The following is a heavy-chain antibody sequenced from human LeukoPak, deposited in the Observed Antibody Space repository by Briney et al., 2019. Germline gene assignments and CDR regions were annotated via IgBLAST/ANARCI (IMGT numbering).Heavy chain of an antibody. Sequence: GASVKVSCKASGGTFSSYTISWVRQVPGQGLEWMGRIIPILGIANYAQKFQGRVTITADKSTSTAYMELSSLRSEDTAVYYCASVDIVAYYYGMDVWGQGTTVTVSS. CDR2: IIPILGIA. J-gene: IGHJ6*02. CDR1: GGTFSSYT. V-gene: IGHV1-69*02. CDR3: ASVDIVAYYYGMDV. D-gene: IGHD5-12*01.